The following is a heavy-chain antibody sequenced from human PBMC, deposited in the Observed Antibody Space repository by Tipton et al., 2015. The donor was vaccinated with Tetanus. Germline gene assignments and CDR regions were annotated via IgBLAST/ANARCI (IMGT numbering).Heavy chain of an antibody. CDR1: GGSISSYY. J-gene: IGHJ3*02. D-gene: IGHD2-15*01. V-gene: IGHV4-59*01. CDR3: ARAGSIDISDAFDI. Sequence: TLSLTCTVSGGSISSYYWSWIRQPPGKGLEWIGYIYYSGSTNYNPSLKSRVTISVDTSKNQFSLKLSSVTAADTAVYYCARAGSIDISDAFDIWGQGTMVTVSS. CDR2: IYYSGST.